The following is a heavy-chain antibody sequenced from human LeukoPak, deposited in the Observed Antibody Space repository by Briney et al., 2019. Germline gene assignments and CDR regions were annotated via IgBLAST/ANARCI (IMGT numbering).Heavy chain of an antibody. Sequence: PGGSLRPSCAASGFTFSSYAMSWVRQAPGKGLEWVSGIGGSGANTFYADSVKGRFTISRDNSKNTLYRQMNSLRAEDTAVYYCATNFGSGGGIGTFEYWGQGILVTVSS. CDR2: IGGSGANT. D-gene: IGHD3-10*01. J-gene: IGHJ4*02. V-gene: IGHV3-23*01. CDR1: GFTFSSYA. CDR3: ATNFGSGGGIGTFEY.